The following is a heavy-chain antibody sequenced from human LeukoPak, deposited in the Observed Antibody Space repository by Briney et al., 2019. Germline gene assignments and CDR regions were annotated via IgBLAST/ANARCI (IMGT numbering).Heavy chain of an antibody. CDR2: ISYDGSNE. CDR3: ARGIAMTTLNALDI. V-gene: IGHV3-30*03. CDR1: RFTFSSYW. Sequence: PGGSLRLSCAASRFTFSSYWMNWVRQAPGKGLEWVAVISYDGSNENYADSVKGRFTISRDKSKNTLYLQMNSLRAEDTAMYYCARGIAMTTLNALDIWGQGTMVTVSS. J-gene: IGHJ3*02. D-gene: IGHD1-1*01.